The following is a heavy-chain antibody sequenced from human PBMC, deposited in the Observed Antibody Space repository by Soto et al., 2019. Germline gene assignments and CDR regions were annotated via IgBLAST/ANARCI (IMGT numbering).Heavy chain of an antibody. J-gene: IGHJ4*02. Sequence: PGGSLRLSCAACGFTFSTYSMNWVRQAPGKGLEWVSSISSSSTIYYADSVKGRFTISRDNAQNSLYLQMHSLRAEDTAVYYCARERGSGWTFDYWGQGTLVTVSS. V-gene: IGHV3-48*01. CDR1: GFTFSTYS. CDR3: ARERGSGWTFDY. CDR2: ISSSSTI. D-gene: IGHD6-19*01.